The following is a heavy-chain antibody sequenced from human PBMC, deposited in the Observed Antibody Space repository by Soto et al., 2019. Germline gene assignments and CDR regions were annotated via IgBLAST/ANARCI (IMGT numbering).Heavy chain of an antibody. D-gene: IGHD3-22*01. V-gene: IGHV4-59*08. J-gene: IGHJ6*02. CDR2: IYYSGST. CDR3: ASATYYYDSSGYHYPPDYYYYGMDV. CDR1: GGSISSYY. Sequence: SETLSLTCTVSGGSISSYYWSWIRQPPGKGLEWIGYIYYSGSTNYNPSLKSRVTIKVDTSKNQFSLKLSSVTAADTAVYYCASATYYYDSSGYHYPPDYYYYGMDVWGQGTTVTVSS.